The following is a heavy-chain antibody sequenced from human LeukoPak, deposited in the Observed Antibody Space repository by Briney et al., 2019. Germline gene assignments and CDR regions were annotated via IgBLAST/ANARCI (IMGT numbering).Heavy chain of an antibody. CDR3: ERGRGITFGGVIVSNWFDP. J-gene: IGHJ5*02. D-gene: IGHD3-16*02. Sequence: ASVKVSCKASGYTFTSYDINWVRQATGQGLEWMGWMNPNSGNTGYAQKFQGRVTMTRNTSISTAYMELSSLRSEETAVYYCERGRGITFGGVIVSNWFDPWGQGTLVTVSS. CDR1: GYTFTSYD. CDR2: MNPNSGNT. V-gene: IGHV1-8*01.